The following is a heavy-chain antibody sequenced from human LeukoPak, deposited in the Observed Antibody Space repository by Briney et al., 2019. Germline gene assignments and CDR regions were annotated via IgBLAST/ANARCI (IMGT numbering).Heavy chain of an antibody. CDR2: INTNTGNP. V-gene: IGHV7-4-1*02. CDR1: GYTFTGYY. Sequence: WASVKDSCKASGYTFTGYYLHWVRQAPGQGLEWMGWINTNTGNPTYAQGFTGRFVFSLDTSVSTAYLQISSLKAEDTAVYYCANENWFDPRGQGTLVTVSS. CDR3: ANENWFDP. J-gene: IGHJ5*02.